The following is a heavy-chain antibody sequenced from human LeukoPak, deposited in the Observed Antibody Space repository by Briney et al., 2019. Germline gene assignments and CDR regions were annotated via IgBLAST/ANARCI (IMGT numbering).Heavy chain of an antibody. CDR2: IYHSGST. D-gene: IGHD2-2*01. J-gene: IGHJ4*02. CDR3: ARDSVNCSTTSCSDYLDY. CDR1: GGSISNYY. V-gene: IGHV4-59*01. Sequence: SETLSLTCSVSGGSISNYYWNWIRQTPGKGLEWIGYIYHSGSTYYNPSLKSRVTISLDTSKEQFSLKLSSVTAADTAVYFCARDSVNCSTTSCSDYLDYWGQGTLVTVSS.